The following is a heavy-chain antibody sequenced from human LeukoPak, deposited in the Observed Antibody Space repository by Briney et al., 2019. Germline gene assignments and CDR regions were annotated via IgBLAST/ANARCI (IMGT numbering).Heavy chain of an antibody. CDR1: GFTVSSNS. V-gene: IGHV3-53*01. D-gene: IGHD6-19*01. J-gene: IGHJ4*02. CDR2: IYSDNT. CDR3: AKSSEQWLAYFDY. Sequence: GGSLRLSCTVSGFTVSSNSMSWVRQAPGKGLEWVSFIYSDNTHYSDSVKGRFTISRDNSKNTLYMQMNSLRAEDTAVYYCAKSSEQWLAYFDYWGQGTLVTVSS.